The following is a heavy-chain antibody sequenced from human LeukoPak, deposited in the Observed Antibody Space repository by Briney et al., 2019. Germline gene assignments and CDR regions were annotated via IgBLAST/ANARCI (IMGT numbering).Heavy chain of an antibody. V-gene: IGHV4-39*01. CDR3: ARSVPAATVDY. Sequence: SETLSLTYTVSGGSISSSSYYWGWIRQPAGKGLEWIGSIYYSGSTYYNPSLKSRVTISVDTSKNQFSLKLSSVTAADTAVYYCARSVPAATVDYWGQGTLVTVSS. J-gene: IGHJ4*02. CDR2: IYYSGST. D-gene: IGHD2-2*01. CDR1: GGSISSSSYY.